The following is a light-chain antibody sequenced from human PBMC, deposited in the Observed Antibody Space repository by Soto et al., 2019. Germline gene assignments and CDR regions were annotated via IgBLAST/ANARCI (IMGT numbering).Light chain of an antibody. J-gene: IGLJ1*01. V-gene: IGLV1-47*02. CDR3: ATWDDRLSGRV. CDR1: SSNVGSHF. CDR2: NSD. Sequence: QSALTQPPSASGTPENRVTISCSGTSSNVGSHFVYWDQHLTGTAPRLLIHNSDHRPSRLPDRFSGSKCGASASLAISGLRADDTGDYYCATWDDRLSGRVFGGVTKVTVL.